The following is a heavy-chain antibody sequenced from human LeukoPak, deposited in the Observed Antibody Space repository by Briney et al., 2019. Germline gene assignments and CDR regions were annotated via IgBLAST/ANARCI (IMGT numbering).Heavy chain of an antibody. J-gene: IGHJ6*03. V-gene: IGHV4-39*07. CDR1: GGSISSGSYY. Sequence: PSETLSLTCSVSGGSISSGSYYWGWIRQPPGKGLEWIGSIYYSGSTYYNPSLKSRVTISVDTSKNQFSLKLTSVTAADTAVYYCARTEEGYCSNAVCPRGYMDVWGKGTTVTVSS. D-gene: IGHD2-8*01. CDR2: IYYSGST. CDR3: ARTEEGYCSNAVCPRGYMDV.